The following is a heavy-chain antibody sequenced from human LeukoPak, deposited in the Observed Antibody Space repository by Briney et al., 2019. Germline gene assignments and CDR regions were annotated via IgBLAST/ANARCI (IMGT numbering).Heavy chain of an antibody. CDR3: ARHGSGWYGFDY. CDR1: GFTFSSYS. J-gene: IGHJ4*02. V-gene: IGHV3-21*04. D-gene: IGHD6-19*01. CDR2: ISSSSSYI. Sequence: PGGSLRLSCAASGFTFSSYSMNWVRQAPGKGLEWVSSISSSSSYIYYADSVKGRFTISRDNAKNSLYLQVNTLRAEDTAVYYCARHGSGWYGFDYWGQGTLVTVSS.